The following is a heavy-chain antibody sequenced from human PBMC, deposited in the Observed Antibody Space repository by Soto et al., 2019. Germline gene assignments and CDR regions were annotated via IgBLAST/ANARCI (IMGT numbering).Heavy chain of an antibody. Sequence: GGSLRLSCAASGFTFSSYSMNWVRQAPGKGLEWVSSISSSSSYIYYADSVKGRFTISRDNAKNSLYLQMNSLRAEDTAVYYCARDGDDYGDYGPFFDYWGQGTLVTVSS. CDR1: GFTFSSYS. J-gene: IGHJ4*02. CDR2: ISSSSSYI. CDR3: ARDGDDYGDYGPFFDY. D-gene: IGHD4-17*01. V-gene: IGHV3-21*01.